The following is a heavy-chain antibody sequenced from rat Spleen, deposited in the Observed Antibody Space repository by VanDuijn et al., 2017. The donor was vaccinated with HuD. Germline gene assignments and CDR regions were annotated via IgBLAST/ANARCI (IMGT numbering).Heavy chain of an antibody. Sequence: EVQLVESDGGLVQPGGSQKLSCAASGFTFSDYYMAWVRQAPTKGLDWVATISYDGSSTYYRDSVKDRFTVSRDNAKSTLYLHMDSLRSEDTATYYCARWIPGHNSPSFVMDTWGQGASVTVSS. CDR1: GFTFSDYY. J-gene: IGHJ4*01. CDR3: ARWIPGHNSPSFVMDT. V-gene: IGHV5-29*01. D-gene: IGHD1-4*01. CDR2: ISYDGSST.